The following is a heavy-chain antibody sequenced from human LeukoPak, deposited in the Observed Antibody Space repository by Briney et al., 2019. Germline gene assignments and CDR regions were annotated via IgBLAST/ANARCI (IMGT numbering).Heavy chain of an antibody. D-gene: IGHD3-22*01. CDR3: ARDGSESTGYYYAL. J-gene: IGHJ4*02. V-gene: IGHV3-21*06. CDR2: ISSTGTYL. Sequence: GGSLRLSCAASGFTFTAYNMNWVRQAPGRGLEWVSSISSTGTYLYYADSVKGRFTISRDKNSLYLRMNSLRAEDTAVYYCARDGSESTGYYYALWGQGTLVTVSS. CDR1: GFTFTAYN.